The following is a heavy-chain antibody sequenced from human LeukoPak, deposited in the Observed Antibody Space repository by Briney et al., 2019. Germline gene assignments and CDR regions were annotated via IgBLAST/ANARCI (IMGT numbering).Heavy chain of an antibody. CDR3: ARQFPLWYYDY. D-gene: IGHD2-21*01. CDR2: IYCSGST. J-gene: IGHJ4*02. CDR1: GGSISSYY. V-gene: IGHV4-59*08. Sequence: SETLSLTCTVSGGSISSYYWSWIRQPPGKGLEWIGYIYCSGSTNYNPSLKSRVTISVDTSKNQFSLKLSSVTAADTAVYYCARQFPLWYYDYWGQGTLVTVSS.